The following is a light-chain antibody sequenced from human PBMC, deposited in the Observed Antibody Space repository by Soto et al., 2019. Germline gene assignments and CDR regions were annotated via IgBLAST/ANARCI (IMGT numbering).Light chain of an antibody. CDR1: SSDVGAYNY. J-gene: IGLJ2*01. V-gene: IGLV2-14*01. CDR3: SSYTRSTTLVV. Sequence: QSALTQPASVSGFPGQSITISCTGTSSDVGAYNYVSWYQQHPGKAPKLMIYDVTNRPSGVSSRFSGSKSGNTASLTISGLQAEDEADYYCSSYTRSTTLVVFGGGTKLTVL. CDR2: DVT.